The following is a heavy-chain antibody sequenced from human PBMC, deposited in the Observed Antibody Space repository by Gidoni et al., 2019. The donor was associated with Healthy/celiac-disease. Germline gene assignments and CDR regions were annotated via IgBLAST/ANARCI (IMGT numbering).Heavy chain of an antibody. V-gene: IGHV1-69*01. J-gene: IGHJ2*01. CDR1: GGTFSSYA. CDR2: IIPIFGTE. Sequence: QVQLVQSGAEVKKPGSSVKVSCKASGGTFSSYAISWVRQAPGQGLEWMGGIIPIFGTENYAQKFQGRVTITADESTSTAYMELSSLRSEDTAVYYCASRGPYCGGDCYSPSYWYFDLWGRGTLVTVSS. D-gene: IGHD2-21*02. CDR3: ASRGPYCGGDCYSPSYWYFDL.